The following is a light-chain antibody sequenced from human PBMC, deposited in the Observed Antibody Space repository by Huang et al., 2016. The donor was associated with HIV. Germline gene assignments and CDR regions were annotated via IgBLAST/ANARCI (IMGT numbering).Light chain of an antibody. Sequence: AIQLTQSPSSLSASVGDRVTITCRASQDITNDLGWYQQKPGKAPKLLISAASTLRSGVPSRFSGSGSGTDFTLTLSSLQPEDFATYFCLQDFTYPRTFGQGTRVEI. J-gene: IGKJ1*01. V-gene: IGKV1-6*02. CDR1: QDITND. CDR3: LQDFTYPRT. CDR2: AAS.